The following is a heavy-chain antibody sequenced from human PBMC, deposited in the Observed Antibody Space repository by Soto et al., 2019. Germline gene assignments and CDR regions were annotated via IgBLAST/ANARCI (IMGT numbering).Heavy chain of an antibody. D-gene: IGHD4-17*01. Sequence: GGSLRLSCAASGFTFRSYTVHWVRQAPGKGLEWVSGVVGSGDITYYADSVKGRFTISRDNSKNTVYLQMDSLRAEDTALYYCANRDHYGGNLDHWVQRTLVTVSS. CDR1: GFTFRSYT. J-gene: IGHJ5*02. CDR2: VVGSGDIT. CDR3: ANRDHYGGNLDH. V-gene: IGHV3-23*01.